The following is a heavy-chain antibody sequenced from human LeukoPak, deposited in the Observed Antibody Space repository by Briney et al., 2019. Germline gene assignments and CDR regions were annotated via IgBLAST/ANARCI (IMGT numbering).Heavy chain of an antibody. Sequence: GGSLRLSCAASGFTFSSYGMHWVRQAPGKGLEYVSAISSNGGSTYYANSVKGRFTISRDNSKNTLYLQMGSLRAEDMAVYYCARGLTHYYDSSGYYPYWGQGTLVTVSS. V-gene: IGHV3-64*01. J-gene: IGHJ4*02. D-gene: IGHD3-22*01. CDR1: GFTFSSYG. CDR2: ISSNGGST. CDR3: ARGLTHYYDSSGYYPY.